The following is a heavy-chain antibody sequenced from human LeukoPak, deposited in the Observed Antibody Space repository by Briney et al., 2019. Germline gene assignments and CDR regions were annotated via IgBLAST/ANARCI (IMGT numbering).Heavy chain of an antibody. Sequence: GGTLRLSCAASGFTFRSYGMNWVRQAPGKGLEWVSAISGSGGSTYYADSVKGRFTISRDNSKNTLYLQMNSLRAEDTAVYYCATYQIIAVAGIYYFDYWGQGTLVTVSS. CDR1: GFTFRSYG. J-gene: IGHJ4*02. V-gene: IGHV3-23*01. CDR2: ISGSGGST. CDR3: ATYQIIAVAGIYYFDY. D-gene: IGHD6-19*01.